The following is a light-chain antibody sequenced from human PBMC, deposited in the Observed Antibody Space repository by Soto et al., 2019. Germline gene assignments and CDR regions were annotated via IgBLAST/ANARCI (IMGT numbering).Light chain of an antibody. CDR1: QNVNNNF. V-gene: IGKV3-20*01. CDR3: QQHGPSIP. J-gene: IGKJ4*01. CDR2: GVS. Sequence: VLTQSPRTLSLSPGERATLSCRASQNVNNNFVAWYQQKPGQAPSLLIYGVSDRATGVPDRFSGSGSGTDFTLTISRLEPEDFAGYYCQQHGPSIPVGGETRVENK.